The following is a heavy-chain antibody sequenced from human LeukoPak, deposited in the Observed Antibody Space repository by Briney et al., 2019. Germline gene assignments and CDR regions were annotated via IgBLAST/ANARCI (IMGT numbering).Heavy chain of an antibody. V-gene: IGHV4-34*01. CDR1: GGSFSGYY. CDR2: INHSGST. J-gene: IGHJ6*02. CDR3: ARDRSSGFIGYGMDV. Sequence: SETLSLTCAVYGGSFSGYYWSWIRQPPGKGLEWIGEINHSGSTNYNPSLKSRVTISVDTSKNQFSLKLSSVTAADTAVYYCARDRSSGFIGYGMDVWGQGTTVTVSS. D-gene: IGHD6-19*01.